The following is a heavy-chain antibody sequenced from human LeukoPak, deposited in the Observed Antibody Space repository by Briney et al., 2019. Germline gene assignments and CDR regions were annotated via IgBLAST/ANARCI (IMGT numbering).Heavy chain of an antibody. V-gene: IGHV1-2*02. Sequence: ASVKVSCKASAYTFTGYYMHWVRQAPGQGLEWMGWIYPNSGGTNYAQKFQGRVTMTRDTSISTAYMELSRLRSDDTAVYYCARSHIYCSGGSCFLSDWGQGTLVTVSS. D-gene: IGHD2-15*01. J-gene: IGHJ4*02. CDR1: AYTFTGYY. CDR2: IYPNSGGT. CDR3: ARSHIYCSGGSCFLSD.